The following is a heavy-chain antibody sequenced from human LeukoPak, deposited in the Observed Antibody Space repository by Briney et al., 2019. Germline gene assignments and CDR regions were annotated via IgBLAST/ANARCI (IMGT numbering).Heavy chain of an antibody. CDR3: ARHLSGTAMAHYFDF. V-gene: IGHV4-30-2*03. CDR2: IYHSGST. D-gene: IGHD5-18*01. Sequence: SQTLSLTCTVSGVSISSGTHYWSWIRQPPGKGLEWIGYIYHSGSTYYNPSLKSRVTISIDMSKNQFSLKLYSVTASDAAIYYCARHLSGTAMAHYFDFWGQGTLVTVSS. J-gene: IGHJ4*02. CDR1: GVSISSGTHY.